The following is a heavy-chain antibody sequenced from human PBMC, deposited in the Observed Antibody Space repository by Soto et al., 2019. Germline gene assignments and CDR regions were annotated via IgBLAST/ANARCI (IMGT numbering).Heavy chain of an antibody. CDR2: IIPIFGTA. CDR1: RGTFISYA. V-gene: IGHV1-69*06. J-gene: IGHJ3*02. Sequence: GXSVKVSFNASRGTFISYAISWVRQAPGQGLEWMGGIIPIFGTANYAQKFQGRVTITADKSTSTAYMELSSLRSEDTAVYYCARYESSSSFGAWAFDIWGQGTMVTVSS. D-gene: IGHD6-6*01. CDR3: ARYESSSSFGAWAFDI.